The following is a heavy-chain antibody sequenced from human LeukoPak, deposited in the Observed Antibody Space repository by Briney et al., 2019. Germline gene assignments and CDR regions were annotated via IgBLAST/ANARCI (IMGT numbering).Heavy chain of an antibody. J-gene: IGHJ5*02. D-gene: IGHD1-1*01. Sequence: PEASVKVSCKASGYTFTGYYMHWVRQAPGQGLEWMGWINPNSGGTNYAQKFQGRVTMTRDTSISTAYMELSRQRSDDTAVYYCASNFGVHLEARTPSNWFDPWGQGTLVTVSS. CDR2: INPNSGGT. CDR1: GYTFTGYY. CDR3: ASNFGVHLEARTPSNWFDP. V-gene: IGHV1-2*02.